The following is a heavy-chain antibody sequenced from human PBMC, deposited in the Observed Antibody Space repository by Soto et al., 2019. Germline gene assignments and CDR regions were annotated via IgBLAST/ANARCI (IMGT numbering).Heavy chain of an antibody. D-gene: IGHD3-22*01. Sequence: GESLKISCKGSGYSFTSYWIGWVRQMPGKGLEWMGIIYPGDSDTRYSPSFQGQVTISADNSISTAYLQWSSLKASDTAMYYCARQGDYDSSGYYSSAFCSWGQGIMVTVSS. V-gene: IGHV5-51*01. J-gene: IGHJ3*02. CDR2: IYPGDSDT. CDR1: GYSFTSYW. CDR3: ARQGDYDSSGYYSSAFCS.